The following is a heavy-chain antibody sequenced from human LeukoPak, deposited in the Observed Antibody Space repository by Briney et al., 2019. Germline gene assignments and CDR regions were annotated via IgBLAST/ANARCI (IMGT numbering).Heavy chain of an antibody. CDR3: ARVLSHRGRPYTVFRYYFDY. CDR1: GYTFTSYD. D-gene: IGHD3-9*01. J-gene: IGHJ4*02. CDR2: MNPNSGNT. V-gene: IGHV1-8*01. Sequence: ASVKVSCKASGYTFTSYDINWVRQATGQGLEWMGWMNPNSGNTGYAQKFQGRVTMTRNTSISTAYMEPSSLRSEDTAVYYCARVLSHRGRPYTVFRYYFDYWGQGTLVTVSS.